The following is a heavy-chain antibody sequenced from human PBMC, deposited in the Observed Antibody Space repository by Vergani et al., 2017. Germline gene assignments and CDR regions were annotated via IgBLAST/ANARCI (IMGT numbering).Heavy chain of an antibody. D-gene: IGHD3-10*01. V-gene: IGHV3-33*06. CDR2: TWYEVNNN. J-gene: IGHJ4*02. Sequence: QVQLVESGGGVVQPGRSLRLSCTPSSFKLGDYGMHWVRQAPGRGLEWVSMTWYEVNNNYYADSVKGRFTISRDNSKNMLFLQMNNLRTEDTAIYYCAKQYFVSGNYLFDYWGQGTLVTVSS. CDR3: AKQYFVSGNYLFDY. CDR1: SFKLGDYG.